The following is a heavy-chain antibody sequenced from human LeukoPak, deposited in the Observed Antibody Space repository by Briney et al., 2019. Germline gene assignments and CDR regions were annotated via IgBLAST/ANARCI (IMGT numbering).Heavy chain of an antibody. Sequence: ASVKVSCKASGYTFTGYYMHWVRQAPGQGLEWMGRINPNSSGTNYAQKFQGRVTMTRETSISTAYMELSRLRSDDTAVYYCARVKGYSSSWAFRYWGQGTLVTVSS. CDR1: GYTFTGYY. J-gene: IGHJ4*02. CDR2: INPNSSGT. V-gene: IGHV1-2*06. CDR3: ARVKGYSSSWAFRY. D-gene: IGHD6-13*01.